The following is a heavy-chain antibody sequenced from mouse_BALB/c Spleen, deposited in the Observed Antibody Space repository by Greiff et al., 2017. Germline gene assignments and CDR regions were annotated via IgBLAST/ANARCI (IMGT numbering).Heavy chain of an antibody. J-gene: IGHJ4*01. CDR2: ISSGSSTI. Sequence: EVQRVESGGGLVQPGGSRKLSCAASGFTFSSFGMHWVRQAPEKGLEWVAYISSGSSTIYYADTVKGRFTISRDNPKNTLFLQMTSLRSEDTAMYYCARARGDYLYTMEYWGQETSVTVSP. D-gene: IGHD2-13*01. V-gene: IGHV5-17*02. CDR1: GFTFSSFG. CDR3: ARARGDYLYTMEY.